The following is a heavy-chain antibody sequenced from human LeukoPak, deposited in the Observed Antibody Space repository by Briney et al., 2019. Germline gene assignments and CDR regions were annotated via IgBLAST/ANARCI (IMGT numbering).Heavy chain of an antibody. Sequence: GGSLRPSCTASGFRFSNYAMNWVRQAPGKGLEWVSVISGGGSSTNYADSVKGRFTISRENSKNTLYLQMSSLRAEDTAVYYCAHTDSYYFDSGMVSWGQGALVTVSS. D-gene: IGHD3-22*01. J-gene: IGHJ5*02. V-gene: IGHV3-23*01. CDR2: ISGGGSST. CDR1: GFRFSNYA. CDR3: AHTDSYYFDSGMVS.